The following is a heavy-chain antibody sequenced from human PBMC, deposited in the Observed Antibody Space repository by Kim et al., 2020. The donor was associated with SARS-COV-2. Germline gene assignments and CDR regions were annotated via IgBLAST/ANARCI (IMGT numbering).Heavy chain of an antibody. CDR1: GITSSSYW. J-gene: IGHJ1*01. CDR3: GISGI. V-gene: IGHV3-7*01. CDR2: IKRDGSER. Sequence: GGSLRLSCVESGITSSSYWLTWVRQAPGKGLEWVGNIKRDGSERYYGDSVKGRFTISRENAKSSVFLQMNSLRTEDTAVYYCGISGIWGQGNLVTVSS.